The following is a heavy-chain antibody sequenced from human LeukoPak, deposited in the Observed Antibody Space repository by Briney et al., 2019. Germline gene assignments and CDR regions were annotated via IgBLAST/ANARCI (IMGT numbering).Heavy chain of an antibody. D-gene: IGHD6-13*01. Sequence: GGSLRLSCAASGCTVSRNYMSALRQAPGTGLDGVSVIYTAGSTSYADSVRGRFTIYRDNSQNTLYLQMNSLRAEDTAVYFCAGGSSWPGLTYWGLGTLLTVSS. CDR3: AGGSSWPGLTY. V-gene: IGHV3-53*01. J-gene: IGHJ4*02. CDR2: IYTAGST. CDR1: GCTVSRNY.